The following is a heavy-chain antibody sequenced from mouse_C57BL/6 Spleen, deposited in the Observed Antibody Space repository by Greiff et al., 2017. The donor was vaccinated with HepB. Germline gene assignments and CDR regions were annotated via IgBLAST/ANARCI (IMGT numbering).Heavy chain of an antibody. CDR3: ATNQTAMDY. V-gene: IGHV1-59*01. CDR2: IDPSDSYT. CDR1: GYTFTSYW. J-gene: IGHJ4*01. Sequence: VQLQQPGAELVRPGTSVKLSCKASGYTFTSYWMHWVKQRPGQGLEWSRVIDPSDSYTNYNQKFKGKATLTVDTSSSTAYMQLSSLTSEDSAVFYCATNQTAMDYWGQGTTGTVSS.